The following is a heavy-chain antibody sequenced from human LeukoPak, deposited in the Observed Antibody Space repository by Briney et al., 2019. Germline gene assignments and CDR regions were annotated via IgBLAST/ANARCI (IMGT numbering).Heavy chain of an antibody. Sequence: SEPLSLTCAVSGYSIRNGSYWGWIRQSPGTGLERIGSINHSGITNYNPSLKSRLTISVDTSKNQFSLELRSVTAADTAVYYCARVPHGETIFGVVLYRLDRWGQGTLVTVSS. CDR3: ARVPHGETIFGVVLYRLDR. D-gene: IGHD3-3*01. CDR2: INHSGIT. V-gene: IGHV4-38-2*01. CDR1: GYSIRNGSY. J-gene: IGHJ5*02.